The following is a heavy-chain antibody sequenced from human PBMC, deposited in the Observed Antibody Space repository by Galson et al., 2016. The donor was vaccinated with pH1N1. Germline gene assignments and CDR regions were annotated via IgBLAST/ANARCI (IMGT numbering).Heavy chain of an antibody. CDR2: ISGPSSGTI. CDR3: ARVIQFLDPWYIDV. J-gene: IGHJ6*03. V-gene: IGHV3-48*02. D-gene: IGHD3-3*01. CDR1: DSSFSAYS. Sequence: SLRISCAASDSSFSAYSMNWVRQAPGKGLQWLAYISGPSSGTIYYAESVRGRFTISRDNAKNSLFLHMNRLRDENTAIYFCARVIQFLDPWYIDVWGKGTTVIVSS.